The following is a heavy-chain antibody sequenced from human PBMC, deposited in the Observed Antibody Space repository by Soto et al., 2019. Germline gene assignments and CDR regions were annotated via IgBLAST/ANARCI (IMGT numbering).Heavy chain of an antibody. Sequence: QVQLVQSGAEVKKPGASVKVSCKASGYTFTSYAMHWVRQAPGQRLEWMGWINAGNGNTKYPQKFQGRVTITRDTSASTAYMELSSLRSEDTAVYYCARGIVVVPAALDYWGQGTLVTVSS. CDR1: GYTFTSYA. J-gene: IGHJ4*02. CDR3: ARGIVVVPAALDY. V-gene: IGHV1-3*01. D-gene: IGHD2-2*01. CDR2: INAGNGNT.